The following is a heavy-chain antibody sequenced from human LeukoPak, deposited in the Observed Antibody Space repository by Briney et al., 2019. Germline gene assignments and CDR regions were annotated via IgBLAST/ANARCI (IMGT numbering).Heavy chain of an antibody. CDR2: IYHSGRT. CDR1: SYSISSGYY. CDR3: ARVGTGGYSYGTSRWYFDL. Sequence: SETLSLTCTVSSYSISSGYYWGWIRQPPGKGLEWIGSIYHSGRTYYNPSLKSRVTISVDTSKNQFSLKLSSVTAADTAVYYCARVGTGGYSYGTSRWYFDLWGRGTLVTVSS. V-gene: IGHV4-38-2*02. D-gene: IGHD5-18*01. J-gene: IGHJ2*01.